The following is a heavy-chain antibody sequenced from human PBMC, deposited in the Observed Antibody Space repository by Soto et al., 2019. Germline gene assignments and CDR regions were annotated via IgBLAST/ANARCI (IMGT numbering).Heavy chain of an antibody. Sequence: ASVKVSCKASGYTFTSYGISWVRQAPGQGLEWMGWISAYNGNTNYAQKLQGRVTMTTDTSTSTAYMELRSLRSDDTAVYYCARDVRGDIVVVVAATGLLDYYGMDVWGQGTTVTVSS. V-gene: IGHV1-18*01. CDR3: ARDVRGDIVVVVAATGLLDYYGMDV. CDR2: ISAYNGNT. CDR1: GYTFTSYG. J-gene: IGHJ6*02. D-gene: IGHD2-15*01.